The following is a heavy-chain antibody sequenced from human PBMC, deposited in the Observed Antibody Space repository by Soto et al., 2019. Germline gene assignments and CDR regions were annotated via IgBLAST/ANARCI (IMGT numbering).Heavy chain of an antibody. V-gene: IGHV3-23*01. J-gene: IGHJ4*02. CDR2: ISGSGGST. Sequence: GGSLRLSCAASGFTFSSYAMSWVRQAPGKGLEWVSAISGSGGSTYYADSVKGRFTISRDNSKNTLYLQMNSLRAEDTAVYYCEGYYYDSSGYYNHPYWGQGTLVTAPQ. D-gene: IGHD3-22*01. CDR3: EGYYYDSSGYYNHPY. CDR1: GFTFSSYA.